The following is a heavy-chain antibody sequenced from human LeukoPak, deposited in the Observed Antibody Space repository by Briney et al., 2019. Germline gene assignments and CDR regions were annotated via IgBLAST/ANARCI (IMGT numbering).Heavy chain of an antibody. Sequence: GGSLRLSCAASGCTFSDYYGSGLRRAPGRGRGGVSYISSSDRTIYYAGSLKGRFTISRDNSKNTLYLQMNSLRAEDTAVYYCASLSSSGWPYYYYYYMDVWGKGTTVTISS. CDR2: ISSSDRTI. D-gene: IGHD6-19*01. V-gene: IGHV3-11*04. CDR1: GCTFSDYY. CDR3: ASLSSSGWPYYYYYYMDV. J-gene: IGHJ6*03.